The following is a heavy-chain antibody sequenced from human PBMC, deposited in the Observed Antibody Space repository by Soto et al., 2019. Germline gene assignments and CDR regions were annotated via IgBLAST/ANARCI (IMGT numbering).Heavy chain of an antibody. D-gene: IGHD4-17*01. CDR1: GFTFSSYA. CDR2: ISGSGGST. J-gene: IGHJ4*02. V-gene: IGHV3-23*01. Sequence: EVQLLESGGGLLQPGGSLRLSCAASGFTFSSYAMSWVRQAPGKGLEWVSAISGSGGSTYYADSVKGRFTIFRDNSKNTLYLQKNSLRAEDTAVYYCSKGAEEVYGLFDYWGQGTLVTVSS. CDR3: SKGAEEVYGLFDY.